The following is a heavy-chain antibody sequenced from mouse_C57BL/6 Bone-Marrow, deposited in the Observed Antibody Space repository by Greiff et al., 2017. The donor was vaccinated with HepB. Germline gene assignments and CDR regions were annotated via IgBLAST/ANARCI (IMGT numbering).Heavy chain of an antibody. CDR2: IYPGSGST. V-gene: IGHV1-55*01. Sequence: QVQLQQPGAELVKPWASVKMSCKASGYTFTSYWITWVKQRPGQGLEWIGDIYPGSGSTNYNEKFKSKATLTVDTSSSTAYMQLSSLTSEDSAVYYCAREENSSGYVAWFAYWGQGTLVTVSA. D-gene: IGHD3-2*02. CDR1: GYTFTSYW. J-gene: IGHJ3*01. CDR3: AREENSSGYVAWFAY.